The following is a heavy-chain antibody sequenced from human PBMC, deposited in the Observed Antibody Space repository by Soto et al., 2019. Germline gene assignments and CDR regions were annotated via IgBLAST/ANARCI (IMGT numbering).Heavy chain of an antibody. CDR1: GFTFSSYS. J-gene: IGHJ6*02. D-gene: IGHD2-2*01. V-gene: IGHV3-21*01. CDR3: ARDPHSPRSSGMDV. CDR2: ISSSSSYI. Sequence: PGGSLRLSCAASGFTFSSYSMNWVRQAPGKGLEWVSSISSSSSYIYYADSVKGRFTISRDNAKNSLYLQMNSLRAEDTAVYYCARDPHSPRSSGMDVWGQGTTVTVSS.